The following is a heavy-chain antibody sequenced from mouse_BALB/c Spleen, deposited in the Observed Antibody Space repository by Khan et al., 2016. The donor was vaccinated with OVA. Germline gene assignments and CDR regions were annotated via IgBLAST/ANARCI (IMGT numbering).Heavy chain of an antibody. J-gene: IGHJ3*01. Sequence: QVQLKQSGPGLVQPSQCLSLTCTVSGFSFTSYGIHWVRQSPGKGLVWLGAIWSGGGTDYNVAFISRLIISKDNSNSQAFFHMYRFLTNDTAIYCCYRNYDYYEGIAYWGQGTPGTVSS. CDR3: YRNYDYYEGIAY. D-gene: IGHD2-4*01. CDR1: GFSFTSYG. V-gene: IGHV2-2*02. CDR2: IWSGGGT.